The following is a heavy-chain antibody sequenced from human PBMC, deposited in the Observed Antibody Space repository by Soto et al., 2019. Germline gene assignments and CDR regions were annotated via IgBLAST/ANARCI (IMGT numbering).Heavy chain of an antibody. CDR2: ISYDGSNK. CDR1: GFTFSSYG. Sequence: GGSLRLSCAASGFTFSSYGMHWVRQAPGKGLEWVAVISYDGSNKYYADSVKGRFTISRDNSKNTLYLQMNSLRAEDTAVYYCVKDRYYDFWSGYYRGLGMDVWGQGTTVTVSS. CDR3: VKDRYYDFWSGYYRGLGMDV. D-gene: IGHD3-3*01. J-gene: IGHJ6*02. V-gene: IGHV3-30*18.